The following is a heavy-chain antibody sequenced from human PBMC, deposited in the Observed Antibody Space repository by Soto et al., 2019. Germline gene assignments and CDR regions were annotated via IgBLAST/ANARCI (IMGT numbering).Heavy chain of an antibody. V-gene: IGHV3-23*01. D-gene: IGHD2-15*01. CDR3: AKDLGYCSGGRCYSMDPDYKDV. CDR2: ISGSGGST. J-gene: IGHJ6*03. CDR1: GFTFSSYA. Sequence: PGGSLRLSCAASGFTFSSYAMSWVRQAPGKGLEWVSAISGSGGSTYYADSVKGRFTISRDNSKNTLYLQMNSLRAEDTAVYYCAKDLGYCSGGRCYSMDPDYKDVWGKGTSVTVSS.